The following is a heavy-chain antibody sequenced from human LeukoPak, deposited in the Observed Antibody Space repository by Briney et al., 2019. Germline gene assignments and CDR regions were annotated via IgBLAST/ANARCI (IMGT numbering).Heavy chain of an antibody. J-gene: IGHJ4*02. CDR3: ARKQVYYYDSSGYTYYFDY. CDR1: GFTFSSYS. CDR2: ISSSSSYI. V-gene: IGHV3-21*01. D-gene: IGHD3-22*01. Sequence: GGSLRLSCAASGFTFSSYSVNWVRQAPGKGLEWVSSISSSSSYIYYADSVKGRFTISRDNAKNSLYLQMNSLRAEDTAVYYCARKQVYYYDSSGYTYYFDYWGQGTLVTVSS.